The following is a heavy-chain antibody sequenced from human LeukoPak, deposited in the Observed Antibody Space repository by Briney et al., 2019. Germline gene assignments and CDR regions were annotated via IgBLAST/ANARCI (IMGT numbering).Heavy chain of an antibody. D-gene: IGHD2-2*01. CDR1: GGPFSGYY. Sequence: PSETLSLTCAVYGGPFSGYYWSWIRQPPGKGLEWIGEINHSGSTNYNPSLKSRVTISVDTSKNQFSLKLSSVTAADTAVYYCARVRPYCSSTSCYRINWFDPWGQGTLVTVSS. CDR2: INHSGST. V-gene: IGHV4-34*01. CDR3: ARVRPYCSSTSCYRINWFDP. J-gene: IGHJ5*02.